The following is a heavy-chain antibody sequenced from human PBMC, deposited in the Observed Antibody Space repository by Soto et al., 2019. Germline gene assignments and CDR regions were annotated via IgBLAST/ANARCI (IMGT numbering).Heavy chain of an antibody. CDR1: GYSFASHW. D-gene: IGHD1-26*01. Sequence: RGESLKISCKGSGYSFASHWVAWVRQMPEKGLEWIGTIYPGDSDTKYSSAFRGHVTISADTSVSTAYLQWRSPEATDSAIYYCARHSGSYWHYLDFWGQGTMVTVSS. V-gene: IGHV5-51*01. CDR2: IYPGDSDT. J-gene: IGHJ4*02. CDR3: ARHSGSYWHYLDF.